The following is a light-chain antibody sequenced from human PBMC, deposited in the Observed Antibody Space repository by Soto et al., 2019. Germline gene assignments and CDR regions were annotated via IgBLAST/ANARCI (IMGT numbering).Light chain of an antibody. CDR3: QQGDRFPVA. V-gene: IGKV1D-12*01. Sequence: DVQMTQYPSSVSASVGDRVTITCRASQGIGRWLAWYQQRPGKAPSFLSYAASSLQGGDPSRFSGSRYGTDFTLTISNLQPEDFETYFCQQGDRFPVAFGQGTRLEMK. J-gene: IGKJ5*01. CDR2: AAS. CDR1: QGIGRW.